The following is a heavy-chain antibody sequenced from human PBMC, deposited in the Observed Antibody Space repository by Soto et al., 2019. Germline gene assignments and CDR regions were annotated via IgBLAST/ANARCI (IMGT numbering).Heavy chain of an antibody. V-gene: IGHV1-2*02. CDR3: ARAVSTLLYFFDC. CDR1: GYTFTDYY. CDR2: INPNSGGT. Sequence: ASVKVSCKAYGYTFTDYYMHWVRQAPGQGLEWMGWINPNSGGTNYAQKFQGRVTMTRDTSISTAYMEVSRLRSDDTAVYYCARAVSTLLYFFDCWGQGTLVTVSS. D-gene: IGHD4-17*01. J-gene: IGHJ4*02.